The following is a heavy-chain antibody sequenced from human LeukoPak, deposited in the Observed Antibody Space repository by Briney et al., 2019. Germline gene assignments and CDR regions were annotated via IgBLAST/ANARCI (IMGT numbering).Heavy chain of an antibody. J-gene: IGHJ3*02. CDR2: IYYTGNI. D-gene: IGHD6-19*01. Sequence: SETLSLTCAVSDYSISSSNFWGWIRQPPGKGLEWIAYIYYTGNIYYNPSLKSRVTMSIDASKNQFSLKLTSVTAVDTAVYYCARTLADYAFDIWGQGTMVIVSS. CDR3: ARTLADYAFDI. CDR1: DYSISSSNF. V-gene: IGHV4-28*05.